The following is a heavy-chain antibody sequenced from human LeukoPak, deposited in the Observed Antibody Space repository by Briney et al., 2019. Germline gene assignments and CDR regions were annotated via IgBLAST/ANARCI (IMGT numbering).Heavy chain of an antibody. Sequence: SETLSLTCTVSSGSISSYYWSWIRQPPGKGLELIGYIYYSGSTNYGSTNYNPSLKGRVTISIDTSKNQFSLNLSSVTAADTAVYYCARDIRDGTQGADWYFDLWGRGTLVTVSS. CDR3: ARDIRDGTQGADWYFDL. D-gene: IGHD5-24*01. V-gene: IGHV4-59*01. CDR2: IYYSGSTNYGST. CDR1: SGSISSYY. J-gene: IGHJ2*01.